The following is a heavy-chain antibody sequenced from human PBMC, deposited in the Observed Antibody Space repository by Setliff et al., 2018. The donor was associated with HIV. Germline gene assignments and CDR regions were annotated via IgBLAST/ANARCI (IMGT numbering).Heavy chain of an antibody. CDR1: GGTFSSYA. J-gene: IGHJ4*02. D-gene: IGHD3-22*01. Sequence: ASVKVSCKASGGTFSSYAISWVRQAPGQGLEWMGGIIPIFGTTNYAQKFQGRVTITADESTSTAYMELSSLRSEDTAVYYCASRYADSSAPTTFDYWGQGTLVTAPQ. CDR3: ASRYADSSAPTTFDY. V-gene: IGHV1-69*13. CDR2: IIPIFGTT.